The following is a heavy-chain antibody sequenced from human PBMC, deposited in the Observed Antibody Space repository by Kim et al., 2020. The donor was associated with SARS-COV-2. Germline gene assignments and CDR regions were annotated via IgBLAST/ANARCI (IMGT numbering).Heavy chain of an antibody. CDR3: ARGLGTGRDYYYYGMDV. J-gene: IGHJ6*02. V-gene: IGHV4-34*01. CDR1: GGSFSGYY. Sequence: SETLSLTCAVYGGSFSGYYWSWIRQPPGKGLEWIGEINHSGSTNYNPSLKSRVTISVDTSKNQFSLKLSSVTAADTAVYYCARGLGTGRDYYYYGMDVWGQGTTVTVSS. D-gene: IGHD1-1*01. CDR2: INHSGST.